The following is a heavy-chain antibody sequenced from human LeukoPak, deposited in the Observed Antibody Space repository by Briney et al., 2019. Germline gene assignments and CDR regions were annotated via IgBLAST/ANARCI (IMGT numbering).Heavy chain of an antibody. J-gene: IGHJ4*02. CDR3: AREAGRVTMVRGVISPYYFDY. V-gene: IGHV1-18*04. CDR2: ISAYNGNT. D-gene: IGHD3-10*01. Sequence: ASVTVSCKASGYTFTSYGISWVRQAPGQGLEWMGWISAYNGNTNYAQKLQGRVTMTTDTSTSTAYMELRSLRSDDTAVYYCAREAGRVTMVRGVISPYYFDYWGQGTLVTVSS. CDR1: GYTFTSYG.